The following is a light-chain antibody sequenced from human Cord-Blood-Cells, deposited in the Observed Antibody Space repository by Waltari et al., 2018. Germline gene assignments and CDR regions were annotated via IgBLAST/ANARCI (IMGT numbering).Light chain of an antibody. J-gene: IGLJ1*01. V-gene: IGLV2-11*01. CDR1: SSDVGGYNY. CDR3: CSYAGSYV. Sequence: QSALTQPRSVSGSPGQSVTISCTGTSSDVGGYNYVSWYQQHPGKAPKLMIYDVSKRPAGGPCRFSGSKSGNTASLTISGLQAEDEADYYCCSYAGSYVFGTGTKVTVL. CDR2: DVS.